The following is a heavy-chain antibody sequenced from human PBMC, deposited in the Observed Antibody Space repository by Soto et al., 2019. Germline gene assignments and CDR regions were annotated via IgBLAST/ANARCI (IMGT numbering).Heavy chain of an antibody. CDR1: GGSISSSSYY. CDR2: IYYSRST. CDR3: ALGSRDYYGMDV. Sequence: QLQRQESGPGLVKPSETLSLTCTVSGGSISSSSYYWGWIRQPPGKGLEWIGSIYYSRSTYYNPSLKRRVTISVDTSKNQFSLKRSSVTAADTAVYYCALGSRDYYGMDVWGQGTTVTVSS. D-gene: IGHD1-26*01. J-gene: IGHJ6*02. V-gene: IGHV4-39*01.